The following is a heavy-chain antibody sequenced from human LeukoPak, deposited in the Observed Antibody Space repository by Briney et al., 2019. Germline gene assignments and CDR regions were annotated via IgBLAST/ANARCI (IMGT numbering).Heavy chain of an antibody. J-gene: IGHJ4*02. CDR3: ARHFDHVGSGIYEY. V-gene: IGHV4-4*07. D-gene: IGHD3-10*01. CDR1: GGSISSDY. Sequence: SETLSLICTVSGGSISSDYWSWIRQPAGKGLEWIGRIFTSGSINYNPSLKSRLTMSVDTSKNQFSLKLSSVTAADTAVYYCARHFDHVGSGIYEYWGQGTLVTVSS. CDR2: IFTSGSI.